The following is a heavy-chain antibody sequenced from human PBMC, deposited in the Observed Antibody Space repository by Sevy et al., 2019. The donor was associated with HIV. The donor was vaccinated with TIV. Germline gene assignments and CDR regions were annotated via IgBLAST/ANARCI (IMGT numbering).Heavy chain of an antibody. CDR3: ARGGSIAARRDAFDI. J-gene: IGHJ3*02. Sequence: GGSLRLSCAASGFTFRSYSMNWVRQAPGKGLEWVSSISSSSSYIYYADSVKGRFTISRDNAKNSLYLQMNSLRAEDTAVYYCARGGSIAARRDAFDIWGQGTMVTVSS. CDR2: ISSSSSYI. D-gene: IGHD6-6*01. V-gene: IGHV3-21*01. CDR1: GFTFRSYS.